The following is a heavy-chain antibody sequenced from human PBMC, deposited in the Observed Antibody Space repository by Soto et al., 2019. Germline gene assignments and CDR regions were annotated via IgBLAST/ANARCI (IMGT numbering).Heavy chain of an antibody. CDR2: ISSSSSTI. CDR1: GFTFSSYS. Sequence: EVQLVESGGGLVQPGGSLRLSCAASGFTFSSYSMNWVRQAPGKGLEWVSYISSSSSTIYYADSVKGRLTISRDNAKNSLYLQMNSLRDEDTAVYYCARSNEYYDFWSGLRTGIDVWGQGTTVTVSS. V-gene: IGHV3-48*02. J-gene: IGHJ6*02. D-gene: IGHD3-3*01. CDR3: ARSNEYYDFWSGLRTGIDV.